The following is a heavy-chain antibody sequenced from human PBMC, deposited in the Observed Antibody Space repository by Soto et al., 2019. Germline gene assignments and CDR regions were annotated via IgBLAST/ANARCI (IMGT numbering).Heavy chain of an antibody. CDR3: ATIEDSSGPYPPSWYFDL. J-gene: IGHJ2*01. CDR1: GGSISSYY. V-gene: IGHV4-59*01. CDR2: IYYSGST. Sequence: QVQLQESGPGLVKPSETLSLTCTVSGGSISSYYWSWIRQPPGKGLEWIGYIYYSGSTNYNPSLNSRVTISVDTSKNQFFLKLSSVTAADTAVYYCATIEDSSGPYPPSWYFDLWGRGTLVTVSS. D-gene: IGHD3-22*01.